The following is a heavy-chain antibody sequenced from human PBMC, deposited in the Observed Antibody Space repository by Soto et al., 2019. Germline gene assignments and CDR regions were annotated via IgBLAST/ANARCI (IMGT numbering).Heavy chain of an antibody. CDR1: GDSVNSAY. CDR3: ARTDAYNSSFFDP. V-gene: IGHV4-31*03. CDR2: IYHTGRT. D-gene: IGHD6-6*01. J-gene: IGHJ5*02. Sequence: QVQLQEMGPGLVKPSQTLTVTCTVSGDSVNSAYWSWIRQLPGKGLEWMGNIYHTGRTFYNPSLKSRLAISIDTSRPLFSLKLRSVTASDTAVYYCARTDAYNSSFFDPWGQGTAVTVSS.